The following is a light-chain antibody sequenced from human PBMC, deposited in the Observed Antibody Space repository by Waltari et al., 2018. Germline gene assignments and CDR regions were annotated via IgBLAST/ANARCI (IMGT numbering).Light chain of an antibody. CDR3: YQYYRTLWT. V-gene: IGKV1-NL1*01. CDR1: QGITNS. Sequence: DIQMTQSPSSLSASVGDRVTITCRASQGITNSLAWYKQKPGRATKLRLSAASRLEGGAPSRFSGTGSETTYTLTILSLQPEDFATYYRYQYYRTLWTFGQGTKVEIK. CDR2: AAS. J-gene: IGKJ1*01.